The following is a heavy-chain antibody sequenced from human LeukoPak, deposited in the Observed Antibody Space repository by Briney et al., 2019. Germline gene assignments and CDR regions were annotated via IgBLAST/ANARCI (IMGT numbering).Heavy chain of an antibody. J-gene: IGHJ4*02. CDR2: ISSSGNTT. Sequence: GSLRLSCAASGFTFSDYYMSWIRQAPGKGLECVSYISSSGNTTYHADSVKGRFTISRDNAKNSLYLQMSSLRAEDTAVYYCARDGGSSWYFDYWGQGTLVTVSS. V-gene: IGHV3-11*04. CDR1: GFTFSDYY. CDR3: ARDGGSSWYFDY. D-gene: IGHD6-13*01.